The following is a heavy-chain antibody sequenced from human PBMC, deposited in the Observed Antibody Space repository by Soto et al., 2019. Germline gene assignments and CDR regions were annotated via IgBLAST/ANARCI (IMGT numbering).Heavy chain of an antibody. J-gene: IGHJ6*02. D-gene: IGHD3-22*01. Sequence: SVKVSCKASGGTFSSYAISWVRQAPGQGLEWMGGIIPIFGTANYAQKFQGRVTITADESTSTAYMELSSLRSEDTAVYYCARDGDSSGPQGYYYGMDVWGQGTTVTVSS. CDR2: IIPIFGTA. V-gene: IGHV1-69*13. CDR3: ARDGDSSGPQGYYYGMDV. CDR1: GGTFSSYA.